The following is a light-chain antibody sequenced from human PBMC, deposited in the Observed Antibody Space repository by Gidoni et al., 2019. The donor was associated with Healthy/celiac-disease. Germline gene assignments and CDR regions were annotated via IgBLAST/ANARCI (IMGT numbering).Light chain of an antibody. CDR3: AAWDDSLNGPVV. CDR1: SSNIGSNT. CDR2: SNN. Sequence: QSVLTHPPSASGTPGQRVTISCSVISSNIGSNTVNWYQQLPGTAPKLLIYSNNQRPSGVPDRFSGSKSGNSASLAISGLQSEDEADYYCAAWDDSLNGPVVFGGGTKLTVL. J-gene: IGLJ2*01. V-gene: IGLV1-44*01.